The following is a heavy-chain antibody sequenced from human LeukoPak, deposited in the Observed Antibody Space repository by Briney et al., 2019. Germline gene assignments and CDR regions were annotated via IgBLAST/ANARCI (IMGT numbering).Heavy chain of an antibody. V-gene: IGHV1-69*13. Sequence: ASVKVSCKASGGTFSSYATSWVRQAPGQGLEWMGGIIPIFGTANYAQKFQGRVTITADESTSTAYMELSSLRSEDTAVYYCARDLLGYCSSTSCRSGAFDIWGQGTMVTVSS. D-gene: IGHD2-2*01. CDR2: IIPIFGTA. J-gene: IGHJ3*02. CDR3: ARDLLGYCSSTSCRSGAFDI. CDR1: GGTFSSYA.